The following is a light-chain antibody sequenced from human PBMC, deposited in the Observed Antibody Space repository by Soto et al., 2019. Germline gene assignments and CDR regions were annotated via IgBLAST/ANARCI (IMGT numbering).Light chain of an antibody. V-gene: IGLV2-14*01. CDR1: SSDVGGYNF. CDR3: RSYTSRNTLA. J-gene: IGLJ2*01. CDR2: EVT. Sequence: QSALTQPASVSGSPGQSITISCTGTSSDVGGYNFVSWYQQHPGKAPKLMIYEVTDRPSGVSNRFSGSKSGSTASLTISGLQAEDEADYYCRSYTSRNTLAFGGGTKVTVL.